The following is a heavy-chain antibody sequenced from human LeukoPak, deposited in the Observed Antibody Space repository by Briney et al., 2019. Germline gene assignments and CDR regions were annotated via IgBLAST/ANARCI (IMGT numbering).Heavy chain of an antibody. Sequence: GGSLRLSCAASGFTFSSYWMSWVRQAPGKGLEWVANIKQDGSEKYYVNSVKGRFTISRDNAENSLYLQMNSLRAEDTAVYYCARVTTIFGVAPNWFDPWGQGTLVTVSS. V-gene: IGHV3-7*01. CDR1: GFTFSSYW. CDR2: IKQDGSEK. D-gene: IGHD3-3*01. CDR3: ARVTTIFGVAPNWFDP. J-gene: IGHJ5*02.